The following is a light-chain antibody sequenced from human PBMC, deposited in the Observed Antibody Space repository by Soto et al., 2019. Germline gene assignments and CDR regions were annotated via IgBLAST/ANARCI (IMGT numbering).Light chain of an antibody. J-gene: IGKJ3*01. Sequence: EIVLTQSPGPLSLSPGTRATLSCRASQSVTGSKLAWYQQRPGQAPRLLIYGASTRATDIPARFSGSGSGTNYTLTISGLEPEDFALYFCQQYGTSPLTFGPGTKVHIK. CDR2: GAS. CDR3: QQYGTSPLT. CDR1: QSVTGSK. V-gene: IGKV3-20*01.